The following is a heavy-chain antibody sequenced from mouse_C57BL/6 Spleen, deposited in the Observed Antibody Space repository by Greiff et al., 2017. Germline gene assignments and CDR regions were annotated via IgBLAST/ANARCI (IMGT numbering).Heavy chain of an antibody. V-gene: IGHV1-42*01. CDR2: INPSTGGT. D-gene: IGHD4-1*01. CDR3: ARWDEGFDY. CDR1: GYSFTGYY. J-gene: IGHJ2*01. Sequence: EVKLQESGPALVQPGASVKISCKASGYSFTGYYMNWVKQSPEKSLEWIGKINPSTGGTTYNQKFKAKATLTVDKSSSTAYMQLKSLTSEDSAGYYCARWDEGFDYWGQGTTLTVSS.